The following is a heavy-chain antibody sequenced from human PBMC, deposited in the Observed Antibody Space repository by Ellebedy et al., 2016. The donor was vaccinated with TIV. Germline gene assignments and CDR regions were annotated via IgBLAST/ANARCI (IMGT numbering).Heavy chain of an antibody. V-gene: IGHV4-59*08. CDR2: IYYSGST. J-gene: IGHJ4*02. D-gene: IGHD5-24*01. CDR3: ARHSAMGMATNWDY. CDR1: GGSISSYY. Sequence: MPSETLSLTCTVSGGSISSYYWSWIRQPPGKGLEWIGYIYYSGSTNYNPSLKSRVTKSVDTSKNQFSLKLSSVTAADTAVYYCARHSAMGMATNWDYWGQGTLVTVSS.